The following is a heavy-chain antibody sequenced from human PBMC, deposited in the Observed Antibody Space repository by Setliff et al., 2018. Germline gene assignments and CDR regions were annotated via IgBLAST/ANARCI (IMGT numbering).Heavy chain of an antibody. D-gene: IGHD3-10*01. Sequence: SVKVSCKASGGTFSSYTISWVRQAPGQGLEWMGRIIPILGIANYAQKFQGRVTITADKSTSTAYMELSSLRSEDTAVYYCARDISLRKAAVWFGELKGWFDPWGQGTLVTVSS. CDR2: IIPILGIA. CDR1: GGTFSSYT. V-gene: IGHV1-69*04. CDR3: ARDISLRKAAVWFGELKGWFDP. J-gene: IGHJ5*02.